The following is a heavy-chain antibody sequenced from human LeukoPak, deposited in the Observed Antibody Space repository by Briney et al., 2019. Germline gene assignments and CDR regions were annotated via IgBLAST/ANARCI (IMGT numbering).Heavy chain of an antibody. D-gene: IGHD7-27*01. CDR3: AKAPATGEGYYFYYMDV. CDR1: GFTFSSYA. V-gene: IGHV3-23*01. Sequence: PGGSLRLSCAASGFASGFTFSSYAMSWVRQAPGKGLEWVASINGRAATTYYADSVKGRFTISRDNSKNTLYLQMNSLGAGDTAVYYCAKAPATGEGYYFYYMDVWGKGTTVTVSS. CDR2: INGRAATT. J-gene: IGHJ6*03.